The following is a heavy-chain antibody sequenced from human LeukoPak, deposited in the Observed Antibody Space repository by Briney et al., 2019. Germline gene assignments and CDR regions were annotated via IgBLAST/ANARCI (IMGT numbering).Heavy chain of an antibody. CDR1: GFTVSSNS. J-gene: IGHJ4*02. D-gene: IGHD3-22*01. CDR2: IYSGST. CDR3: ARSPRGYSFYFDY. V-gene: IGHV3-53*01. Sequence: GGSLRLSCTVSGFTVSSNSMSWVRQAPGKGLEWVSFIYSGSTHYSDSVKGRFTISGDNSKSTLYLQMNSLRAEDTAVYYCARSPRGYSFYFDYWGQGTLVTVSS.